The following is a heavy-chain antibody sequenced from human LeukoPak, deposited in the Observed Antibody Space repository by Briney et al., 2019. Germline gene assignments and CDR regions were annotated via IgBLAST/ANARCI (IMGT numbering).Heavy chain of an antibody. CDR3: ARGGAGLQFDY. CDR2: IYHSGST. CDR1: GGSISSGDYY. V-gene: IGHV4-30-2*01. D-gene: IGHD5-24*01. Sequence: SQTLSLTCTVSGGSISSGDYYWSWVRQPPGKGLEWIGYIYHSGSTYYNSSLKSRVTISVDRSKNQFSLKLSSVTAADTAVYYCARGGAGLQFDYWGQGTLVTVSS. J-gene: IGHJ4*02.